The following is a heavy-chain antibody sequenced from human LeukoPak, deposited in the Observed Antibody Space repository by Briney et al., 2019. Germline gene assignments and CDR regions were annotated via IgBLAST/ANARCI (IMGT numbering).Heavy chain of an antibody. J-gene: IGHJ3*02. CDR2: IIPIFGTA. CDR3: ARDAAVAGPDAFDI. V-gene: IGHV1-69*13. D-gene: IGHD6-19*01. Sequence: SVKVSCKASGGTFSSYAISWVRQAPGQGLEWMGGIIPIFGTANYAQKFQGRVTITADESTSTAYMELSSLRSEDTAVYYCARDAAVAGPDAFDIWGQGTMVTVSS. CDR1: GGTFSSYA.